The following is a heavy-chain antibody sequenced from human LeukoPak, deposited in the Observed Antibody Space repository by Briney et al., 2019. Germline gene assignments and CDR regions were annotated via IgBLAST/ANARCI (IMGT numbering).Heavy chain of an antibody. J-gene: IGHJ4*02. Sequence: GESLKISCTGYGYSFTRNWIGWVRQMPGEGLEWMGIIYPDDSDTRYSPSFQGQVTISADKSISTAFLQWSSLKASDTAMYFCARPGTTGTTIWGQGTLVTVSS. CDR2: IYPDDSDT. D-gene: IGHD1-1*01. CDR3: ARPGTTGTTI. V-gene: IGHV5-51*01. CDR1: GYSFTRNW.